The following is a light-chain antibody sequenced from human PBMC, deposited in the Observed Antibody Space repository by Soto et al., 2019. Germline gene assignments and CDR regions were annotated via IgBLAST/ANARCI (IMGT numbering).Light chain of an antibody. J-gene: IGKJ1*01. CDR3: QQYGSSTWT. V-gene: IGKV3-20*01. Sequence: EIVLTQSPGTLSLSPGERATLSCRASQSVGSSYVAWYQQKPGQAPRLLISGPSNRASGVPDRFSGSGSATDFTLTISRLEPEDFAVYYCQQYGSSTWTFGQGTKVEIK. CDR1: QSVGSSY. CDR2: GPS.